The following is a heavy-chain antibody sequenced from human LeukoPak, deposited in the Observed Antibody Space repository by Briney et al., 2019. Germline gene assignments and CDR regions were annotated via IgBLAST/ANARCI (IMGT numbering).Heavy chain of an antibody. CDR2: ISYSGNT. J-gene: IGHJ3*01. D-gene: IGHD2-21*02. CDR1: GASISSYY. CDR3: AGGVGDRWGAFHV. V-gene: IGHV4-59*01. Sequence: PSETLSLTCTVSGASISSYYWSWIRQPPGKGLEWIGYISYSGNTNYKPSLRGRVTISVDTSKNQFSLKMTSVTAADTAVYYCAGGVGDRWGAFHVWGQGTMVTVSS.